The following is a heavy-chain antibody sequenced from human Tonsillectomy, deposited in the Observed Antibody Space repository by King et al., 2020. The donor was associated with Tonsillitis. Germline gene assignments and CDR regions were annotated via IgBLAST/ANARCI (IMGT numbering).Heavy chain of an antibody. CDR1: GFTFSSYG. J-gene: IGHJ6*02. Sequence: QLVQSGGGVVQPGRSLRLSCAASGFTFSSYGMHWVRQAPGRGLDWVAVISYDGSDKYYADSVKGRFTISRDISKNTLYLQINSLRTEETAVYYCAKYLPSSLFRLHFYYYGMDVCGQGTTVTASS. CDR2: ISYDGSDK. D-gene: IGHD2-21*01. CDR3: AKYLPSSLFRLHFYYYGMDV. V-gene: IGHV3-30*18.